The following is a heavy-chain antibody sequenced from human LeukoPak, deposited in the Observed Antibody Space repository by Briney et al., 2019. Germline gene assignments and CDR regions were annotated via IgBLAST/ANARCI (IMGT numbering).Heavy chain of an antibody. Sequence: PSETLSLTCTVSGGSISSYYWSWIRQPPGKGLEWIGYIYYSGSTNYNPSLKSRVTISVDTSKNRFSLKLSSVTAADTAVYYCARLGVSSGYDYELGFDYWGQGTLVTVSS. D-gene: IGHD5-12*01. J-gene: IGHJ4*02. CDR1: GGSISSYY. CDR3: ARLGVSSGYDYELGFDY. V-gene: IGHV4-59*08. CDR2: IYYSGST.